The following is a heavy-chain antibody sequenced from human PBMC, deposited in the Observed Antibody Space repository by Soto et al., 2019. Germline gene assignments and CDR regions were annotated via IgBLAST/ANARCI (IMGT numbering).Heavy chain of an antibody. CDR2: IYHSGST. J-gene: IGHJ4*02. V-gene: IGHV4-4*02. Sequence: QVQLQESGPGLVKPSGTLSLTCAVSSGSISSSNWWSWVRQPPGKGLEWIGEIYHSGSTNYNPSLKGRVTISVDKSKNQFSLKLSSVTAADTAVYYCARANSSGWRGNYFDYWGQGTLVTVSS. CDR3: ARANSSGWRGNYFDY. CDR1: SGSISSSNW. D-gene: IGHD6-19*01.